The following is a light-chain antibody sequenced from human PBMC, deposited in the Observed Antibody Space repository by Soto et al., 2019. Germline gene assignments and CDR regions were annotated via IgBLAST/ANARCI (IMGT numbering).Light chain of an antibody. CDR1: QSISSSH. V-gene: IGKV3-15*01. Sequence: EVVLTQSPGTLSLSPGDRATLSCKASQSISSSHLAWYQQKPGQPPRLLIYGAYTRATGVPARFSGSGSGTEFTLTINSLQSEDFAVYYCQQYNSWPPLTFGGGTKVDIK. CDR2: GAY. J-gene: IGKJ4*01. CDR3: QQYNSWPPLT.